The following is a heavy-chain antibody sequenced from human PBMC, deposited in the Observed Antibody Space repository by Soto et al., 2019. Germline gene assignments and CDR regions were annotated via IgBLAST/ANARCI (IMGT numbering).Heavy chain of an antibody. V-gene: IGHV3-72*01. Sequence: EVQLVESGGGLVQPGGSLRLSCAASGFTLSDHHMDWVRQAPGKGLEWVGRTRDKANSYTTEYAASVKGRFTISRDESRNSLHLQMNSLKTEDTAVYYCTRVSNWDFDLWGRGTLVTVSS. CDR1: GFTLSDHH. CDR3: TRVSNWDFDL. J-gene: IGHJ2*01. CDR2: TRDKANSYTT.